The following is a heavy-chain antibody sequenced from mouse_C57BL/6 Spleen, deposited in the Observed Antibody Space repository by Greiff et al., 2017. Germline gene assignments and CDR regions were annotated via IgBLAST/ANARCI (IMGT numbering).Heavy chain of an antibody. Sequence: EVKLMESGPGLVKPSQSLSLTCSVTGYSITSGYYWNWIRQFPGNKLEWMGYISYDGSNNYNPSLKNRISITRDTSKNQFFLKLNSVTTEDTATYYCARTVVPYWYFDVWGTGTTVTVSS. CDR1: GYSITSGYY. J-gene: IGHJ1*03. CDR2: ISYDGSN. D-gene: IGHD1-1*01. V-gene: IGHV3-6*01. CDR3: ARTVVPYWYFDV.